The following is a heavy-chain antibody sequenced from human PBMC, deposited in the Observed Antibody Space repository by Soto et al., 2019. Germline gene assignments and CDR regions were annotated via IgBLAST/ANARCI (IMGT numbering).Heavy chain of an antibody. Sequence: EVQLVESGGGLVQPGGSLRLSCAASGFTFSSYSMNWVRQAPGKGLEWVSYISSSSSTIYYADSVKGRFTISRDNAKNSLYLQMNSLRAEDTAVYYCARVDDFWEMDVWGKGTTVTVSS. V-gene: IGHV3-48*01. D-gene: IGHD3-3*01. J-gene: IGHJ6*04. CDR1: GFTFSSYS. CDR2: ISSSSSTI. CDR3: ARVDDFWEMDV.